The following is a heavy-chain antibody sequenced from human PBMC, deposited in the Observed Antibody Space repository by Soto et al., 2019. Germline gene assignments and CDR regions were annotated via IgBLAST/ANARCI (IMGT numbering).Heavy chain of an antibody. CDR1: GDSITSGDYY. CDR3: ARRYGTSMDV. CDR2: IYYSGST. D-gene: IGHD5-18*01. V-gene: IGHV4-30-4*01. J-gene: IGHJ6*02. Sequence: SETLSLTCTVSGDSITSGDYYWSWIRQPPGKGLEWIGYIYYSGSTYYNPSLKGRVTISVDTSKNQFSLKVWSVTAADTAVYYCARRYGTSMDVWGQGTTVTVSS.